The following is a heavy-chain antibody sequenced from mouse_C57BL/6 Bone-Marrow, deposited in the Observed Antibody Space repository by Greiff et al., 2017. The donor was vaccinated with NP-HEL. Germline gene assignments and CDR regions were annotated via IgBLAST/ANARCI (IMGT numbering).Heavy chain of an antibody. CDR3: AGVPYYYGSSYDYAMDY. CDR2: ITHSGET. Sequence: VKLVESGPGLVKPSQSLFLTCSITGFPITSGYYWIWIRQSPGKPLEWMGYITHSGETFYNPSLQSPISITRETSKNQFFLQLNSVTTEDTAMYYCAGVPYYYGSSYDYAMDYWGQGTSVTVSS. V-gene: IGHV12-3*01. D-gene: IGHD1-1*01. J-gene: IGHJ4*01. CDR1: GFPITSGYY.